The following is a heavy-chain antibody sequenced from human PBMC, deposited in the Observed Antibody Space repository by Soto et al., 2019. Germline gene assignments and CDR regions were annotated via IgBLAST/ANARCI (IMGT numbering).Heavy chain of an antibody. CDR2: IYYSGST. V-gene: IGHV4-59*01. D-gene: IGHD3-3*01. Sequence: SVTLSLTCTVSGGSISSYYWSWIRQPPGKGLEWIGYIYYSGSTNYNPSLKSRVTISVDTSKNQFSLKLSSVTAADTAVYYCARSTYYDFWSGYGWFDPWGQGTLVTVSS. CDR3: ARSTYYDFWSGYGWFDP. J-gene: IGHJ5*02. CDR1: GGSISSYY.